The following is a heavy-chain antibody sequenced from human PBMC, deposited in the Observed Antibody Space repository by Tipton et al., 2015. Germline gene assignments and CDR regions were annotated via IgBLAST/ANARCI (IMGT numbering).Heavy chain of an antibody. V-gene: IGHV3-7*01. CDR3: VRDINGGYYDL. CDR2: IKHDGTEK. Sequence: SLRLSCEASGFTFSSYWMSWVRRAPGQGLEWVGQIKHDGTEKWYLDSMEGRFTISRDNAKNSVYLQMNRLRAQDTAIYYCVRDINGGYYDLWGQGTTVTVSP. J-gene: IGHJ3*01. CDR1: GFTFSSYW. D-gene: IGHD3-10*01.